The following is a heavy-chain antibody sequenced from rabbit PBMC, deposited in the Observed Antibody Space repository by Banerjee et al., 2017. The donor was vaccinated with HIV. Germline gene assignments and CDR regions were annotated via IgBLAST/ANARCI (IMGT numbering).Heavy chain of an antibody. V-gene: IGHV1S40*01. CDR3: ARHDAGFGSDL. Sequence: QSLEESGGDLVKPGASLTLTCTASGFDFGSNAMCWVRQAPGKGPEWIACIHNGDGSTYYASWAKGRFTGSKTSSTTVTLQMTSLTAADTATYFCARHDAGFGSDLWGPGTLVTVS. CDR2: IHNGDGST. CDR1: GFDFGSNA. D-gene: IGHD4-2*01. J-gene: IGHJ4*01.